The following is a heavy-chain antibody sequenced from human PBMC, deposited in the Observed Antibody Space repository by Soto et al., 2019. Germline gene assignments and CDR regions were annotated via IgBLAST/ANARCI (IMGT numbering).Heavy chain of an antibody. Sequence: SVKVSCKASGGTFSSYAISWVRQAPGQGLEWMGGIIPIFGTANYAQKFQGRVTITADESTSTAYMELSSLRSEDTAVYYCAREARPYGSGSNAFDIWGQGTMVTVSS. V-gene: IGHV1-69*13. CDR2: IIPIFGTA. D-gene: IGHD3-10*01. CDR1: GGTFSSYA. CDR3: AREARPYGSGSNAFDI. J-gene: IGHJ3*02.